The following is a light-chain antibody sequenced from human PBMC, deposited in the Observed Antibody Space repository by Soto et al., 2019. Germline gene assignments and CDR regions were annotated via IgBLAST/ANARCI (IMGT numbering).Light chain of an antibody. CDR1: QDISSR. CDR2: AAT. Sequence: DIQMTQSPSSVSASVGDTVTITCRASQDISSRLAWFQQQPGRPPKYVIQAATMLQSGFPSRFAGSGSGRDFTLTIHTLQPEDSVTYYCLQVANFPRTFGQGTKVE. V-gene: IGKV1-12*01. CDR3: LQVANFPRT. J-gene: IGKJ1*01.